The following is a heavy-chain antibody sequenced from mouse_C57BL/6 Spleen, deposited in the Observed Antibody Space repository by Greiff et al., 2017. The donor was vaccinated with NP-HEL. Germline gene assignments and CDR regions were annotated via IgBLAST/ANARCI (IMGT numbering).Heavy chain of an antibody. CDR2: FYPGSGSI. V-gene: IGHV1-62-2*01. Sequence: VHLVESGAELVKPGASVKLSCKASGYTFTEYTIHWVKQRSGQGLEWIGWFYPGSGSIKYNEKFKDKATLTADKSSSTVYMELSRLTSEDSAVYFCARHEGGPKLGNAMDYWGQGTSVTVSS. CDR3: ARHEGGPKLGNAMDY. D-gene: IGHD4-1*01. CDR1: GYTFTEYT. J-gene: IGHJ4*01.